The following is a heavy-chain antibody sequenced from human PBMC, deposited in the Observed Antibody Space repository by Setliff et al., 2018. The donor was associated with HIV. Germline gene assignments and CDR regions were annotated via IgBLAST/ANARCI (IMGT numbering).Heavy chain of an antibody. CDR3: AKAYSSYKYYFDY. CDR1: GFTFSSYA. CDR2: ITANDGNS. D-gene: IGHD6-6*01. Sequence: GGSLRLSCAASGFTFSSYAMSWVRQAPGSGLEWVSGITANDGNSYYADSVKGRFTISRDNSKNTLYLQMNSLRAEDTAVYYCAKAYSSYKYYFDYWGQGTLVTVSS. V-gene: IGHV3-23*01. J-gene: IGHJ4*02.